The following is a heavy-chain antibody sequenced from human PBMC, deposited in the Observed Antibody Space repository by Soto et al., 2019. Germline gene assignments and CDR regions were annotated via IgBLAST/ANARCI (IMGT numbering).Heavy chain of an antibody. CDR2: IWYDGSNK. CDR3: PRDPDPDTYSSGWYYFDY. D-gene: IGHD6-19*01. Sequence: GGSLRLSCAASGFTFSSYGMHWVRQAPGKGLEWVAVIWYDGSNKYYADSVKGRFTIPRDNSKNTLYLQINSLRAEDTAVYYCPRDPDPDTYSSGWYYFDYWGQGTLLTVSS. J-gene: IGHJ4*02. CDR1: GFTFSSYG. V-gene: IGHV3-33*01.